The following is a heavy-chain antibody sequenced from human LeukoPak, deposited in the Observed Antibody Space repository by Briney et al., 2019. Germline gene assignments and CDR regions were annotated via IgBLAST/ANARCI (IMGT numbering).Heavy chain of an antibody. CDR2: ISYDGSKK. Sequence: GGSLRLSCAASGFTFSSYAMHWVRQAPSKGLEWVAVISYDGSKKYYADSVKGRFTISRDNSKNTLDLHMYSLTVDDTAVYYCAKDSALWGQGTLVTVSP. CDR1: GFTFSSYA. V-gene: IGHV3-30-3*01. CDR3: AKDSAL. J-gene: IGHJ4*02.